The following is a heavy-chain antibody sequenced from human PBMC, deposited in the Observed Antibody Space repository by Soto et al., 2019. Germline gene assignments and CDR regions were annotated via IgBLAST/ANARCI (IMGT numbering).Heavy chain of an antibody. D-gene: IGHD6-13*01. CDR2: IVPIYRTA. CDR1: GGTFSSYR. CDR3: VRDSGAKLSSS. J-gene: IGHJ4*02. Sequence: QVQLVQSGAEVKKPGSSVTVSCKASGGTFSSYRINWVRQAPGQGLAWVGGIVPIYRTADYAQKFQGRVTITADESARTSYMELRSLKSQDTAVYYCVRDSGAKLSSSWGQGTLVTVSS. V-gene: IGHV1-69*01.